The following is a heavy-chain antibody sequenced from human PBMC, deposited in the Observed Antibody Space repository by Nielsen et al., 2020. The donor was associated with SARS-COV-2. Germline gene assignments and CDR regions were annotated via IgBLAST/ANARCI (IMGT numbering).Heavy chain of an antibody. CDR2: IRAYNGNT. J-gene: IGHJ4*02. D-gene: IGHD6-19*01. Sequence: ASVKVSCKASGYTFTSYGISWVRQAPGQGLEWMGWIRAYNGNTNYAQKLQGRVTMTTDTSTSTAYMELRSLRSDDTAVYYCARVGTIWQWLVRTYYFDYWGRGTLVTVSS. V-gene: IGHV1-18*01. CDR3: ARVGTIWQWLVRTYYFDY. CDR1: GYTFTSYG.